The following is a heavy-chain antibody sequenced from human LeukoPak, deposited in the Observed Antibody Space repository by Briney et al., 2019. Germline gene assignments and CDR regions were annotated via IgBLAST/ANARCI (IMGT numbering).Heavy chain of an antibody. J-gene: IGHJ4*02. CDR3: AKDRAARYYDILTGLDY. CDR1: GFTVSSNY. Sequence: GGSLRLSCAASGFTVSSNYMSWVRQAPGKGLEWVSVIYSGGSTYYADSVKGRFTISRDNSKNTLYLQMNSLRAEDTAVYYCAKDRAARYYDILTGLDYWGQGTLVTVSS. CDR2: IYSGGST. V-gene: IGHV3-66*01. D-gene: IGHD3-9*01.